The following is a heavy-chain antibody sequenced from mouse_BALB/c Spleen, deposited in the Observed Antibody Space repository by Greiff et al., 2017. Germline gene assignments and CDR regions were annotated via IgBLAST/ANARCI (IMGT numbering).Heavy chain of an antibody. J-gene: IGHJ4*01. V-gene: IGHV1-69*02. CDR2: IYPSDSYT. Sequence: QVQLKQPGAELVRPGASVKLSCKASGYTFTSYWINWVKQRPGQGLEWIGNIYPSDSYTNYNQKFKDKATLTVDKSSSTAYMQLSSPTSEDSAVYYCTRSLYYGNPYAMDYWGQGTSVTVAS. D-gene: IGHD2-1*01. CDR3: TRSLYYGNPYAMDY. CDR1: GYTFTSYW.